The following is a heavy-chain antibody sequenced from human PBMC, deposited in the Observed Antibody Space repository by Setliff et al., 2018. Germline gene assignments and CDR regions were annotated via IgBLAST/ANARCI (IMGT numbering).Heavy chain of an antibody. J-gene: IGHJ3*02. Sequence: KTSETLSLTCSVSGDSISSSSYYWGWIRQPPGKGLEWIGSINYSGITYYSPSLKSRVIVSVDTSKNQFSLKLSSVTAAVTAVYYCARLPGYCNGGNCYGYYTFDIWGQGTMVTVSS. CDR2: INYSGIT. D-gene: IGHD2-15*01. CDR3: ARLPGYCNGGNCYGYYTFDI. CDR1: GDSISSSSYY. V-gene: IGHV4-39*01.